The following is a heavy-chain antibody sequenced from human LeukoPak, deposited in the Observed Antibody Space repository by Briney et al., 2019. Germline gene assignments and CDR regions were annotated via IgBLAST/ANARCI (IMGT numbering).Heavy chain of an antibody. J-gene: IGHJ5*02. Sequence: PSETLSLTCAVYGGSFSGYYWSWLRQPPGKGLEWIGEINHSGSTNYNPSLKSRVTISVDTSKNQFSLKLSSVTAADTAVYYCARGRDDYSNFDWFDPWGQGTLVTVSS. CDR1: GGSFSGYY. V-gene: IGHV4-34*01. D-gene: IGHD4-11*01. CDR3: ARGRDDYSNFDWFDP. CDR2: INHSGST.